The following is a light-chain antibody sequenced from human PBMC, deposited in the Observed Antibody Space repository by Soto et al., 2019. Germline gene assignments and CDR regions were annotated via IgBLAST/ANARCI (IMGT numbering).Light chain of an antibody. CDR1: SSDVGGYNY. CDR3: SSYTSSSTV. CDR2: DVN. Sequence: QSALTQPASVSGSPGQSITISCTGTSSDVGGYNYVSWYQQRPGKAPKLMIYDVNNRPSGVSNRFYGSKSGNTASLTISGLQAEDEADYYCSSYTSSSTVFGGGTKVTVL. J-gene: IGLJ3*02. V-gene: IGLV2-14*01.